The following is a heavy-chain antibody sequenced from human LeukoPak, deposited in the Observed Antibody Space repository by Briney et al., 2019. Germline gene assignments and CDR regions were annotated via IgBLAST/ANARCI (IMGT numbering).Heavy chain of an antibody. Sequence: CGPRLLNPTHTLTLTCTFTGFSLSTRGVGVGWVRQPPGKALEWLAPIYWDDDKRYSPSLKSRLTITKDTSKNQVVLTMTNMDPVDTATYYCAHSGAYYDFWSGYYRILDYWGRGTLITVTS. CDR2: IYWDDDK. D-gene: IGHD3-3*01. V-gene: IGHV2-5*02. CDR3: AHSGAYYDFWSGYYRILDY. J-gene: IGHJ4*02. CDR1: GFSLSTRGVG.